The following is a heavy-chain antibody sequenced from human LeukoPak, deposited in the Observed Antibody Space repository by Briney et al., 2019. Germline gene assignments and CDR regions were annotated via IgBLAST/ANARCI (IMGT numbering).Heavy chain of an antibody. CDR1: GGSFSGYY. D-gene: IGHD3-22*01. V-gene: IGHV4-34*01. CDR3: AREADYYYDSSGYFDY. Sequence: PSETLSLTCAVYGGSFSGYYWSWIRQPPGKGLEWIGEINHSGSTNYNPSLKSRVTISVGTSKNQFSLKLSSVTAADTAVYYCAREADYYYDSSGYFDYWGQGTLVTVSS. CDR2: INHSGST. J-gene: IGHJ4*02.